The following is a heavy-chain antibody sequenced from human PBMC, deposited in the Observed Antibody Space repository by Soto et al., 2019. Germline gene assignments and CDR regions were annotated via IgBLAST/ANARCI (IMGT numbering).Heavy chain of an antibody. V-gene: IGHV3-30-3*01. CDR1: EFTFSSYT. Sequence: QVQLVESGVGVVQPGRSLKLSSAASEFTFSSYTMYWVRQAPGKGLEWVAGISNDGGNTYYPDSVKGRFTISRDNSKNTLYLEMNSLRAEDTAVYYCVREWSMSVFAPGYWGQGTLVTVSS. CDR3: VREWSMSVFAPGY. J-gene: IGHJ4*02. CDR2: ISNDGGNT. D-gene: IGHD2-8*02.